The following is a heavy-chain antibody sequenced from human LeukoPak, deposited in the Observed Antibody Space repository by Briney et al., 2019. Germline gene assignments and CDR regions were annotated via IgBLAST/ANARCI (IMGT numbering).Heavy chain of an antibody. CDR2: IYYSGST. J-gene: IGHJ6*04. CDR1: GGSITSGDYY. Sequence: PSETLSLTCTVSGGSITSGDYYWPWIRQPPEKGMEWIGYIYYSGSTYYNPSLKSRVTISVDTSKNQCSLKLSSVTAADTAVHYCAIKTTVGKVDVWGKGTTVTVSS. CDR3: AIKTTVGKVDV. V-gene: IGHV4-30-4*08. D-gene: IGHD4-11*01.